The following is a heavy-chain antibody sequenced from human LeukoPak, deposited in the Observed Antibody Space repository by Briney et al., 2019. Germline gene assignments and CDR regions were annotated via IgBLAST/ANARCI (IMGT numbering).Heavy chain of an antibody. CDR1: GGSISSGGYY. D-gene: IGHD5-18*01. Sequence: SETLSLTCTVSGGSISSGGYYWSWIRQPPGKGLEWIGYIYHSGSTYYNPSLKSRVTISVDRSKNQFSLKLSSVTAADTAVYYCARVEYSYGYFDYWGQGTLVTVSS. J-gene: IGHJ4*02. V-gene: IGHV4-30-2*01. CDR2: IYHSGST. CDR3: ARVEYSYGYFDY.